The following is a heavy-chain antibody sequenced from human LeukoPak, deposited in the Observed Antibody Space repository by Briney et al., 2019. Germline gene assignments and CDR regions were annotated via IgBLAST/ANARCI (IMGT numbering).Heavy chain of an antibody. CDR2: ISGSAGST. D-gene: IGHD6-19*01. CDR3: AKGSVAATYKFDC. Sequence: LTGGSLRLSCAASGFTFNNFAMSWVRQAPGTGLEWVSAISGSAGSTYYADSVKGRFTISRDNSKNTLYLQMDSLGAEDTAVYFCAKGSVAATYKFDCWGQGTLVTVSS. CDR1: GFTFNNFA. V-gene: IGHV3-23*01. J-gene: IGHJ4*02.